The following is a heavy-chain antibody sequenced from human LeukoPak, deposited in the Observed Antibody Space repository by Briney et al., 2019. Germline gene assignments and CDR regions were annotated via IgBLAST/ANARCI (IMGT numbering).Heavy chain of an antibody. CDR2: ISSGGSTI. Sequence: PGGSLRLSCAASGFTFSSYEMNWVRQAPGKGLEWVSYISSGGSTIHYADSVKGRFTISRDNAKNSLYLQMNSLRTGDTAFYYCATNPPGIAVAGNGNFDYWGQGTLVTVSS. J-gene: IGHJ4*02. V-gene: IGHV3-48*03. D-gene: IGHD6-19*01. CDR3: ATNPPGIAVAGNGNFDY. CDR1: GFTFSSYE.